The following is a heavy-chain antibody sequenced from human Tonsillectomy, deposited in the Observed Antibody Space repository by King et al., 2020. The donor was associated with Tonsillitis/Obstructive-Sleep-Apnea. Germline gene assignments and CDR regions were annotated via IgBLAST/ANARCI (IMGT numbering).Heavy chain of an antibody. CDR3: ARTEIDYYGSGSYLDAFDI. Sequence: QLVQSGGGVVQPGRSLRLSCAASGFTFSSYAMHWVRQAPGKGLEWVAVISYDGSNKYYADSVKGRFTISRDNSKNTLYLQMNSLRAEDTAVYYCARTEIDYYGSGSYLDAFDIWGQGTMVTVSS. V-gene: IGHV3-30*04. D-gene: IGHD3-10*01. CDR1: GFTFSSYA. J-gene: IGHJ3*02. CDR2: ISYDGSNK.